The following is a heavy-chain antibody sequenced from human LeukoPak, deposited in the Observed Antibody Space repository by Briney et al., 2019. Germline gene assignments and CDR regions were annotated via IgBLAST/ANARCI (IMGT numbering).Heavy chain of an antibody. CDR1: GFTFSSYG. D-gene: IGHD3-10*01. CDR3: AKDQDYYGSGSLDH. V-gene: IGHV3-30*18. Sequence: GGSLRLSCAASGFTFSSYGMHWVRQAPGKGLEWVADISYDGSNKYYADSVKGRFTISRDNSKNTLYLQTNSLRAEDTAVYYCAKDQDYYGSGSLDHWGQGTLVTVSS. J-gene: IGHJ4*02. CDR2: ISYDGSNK.